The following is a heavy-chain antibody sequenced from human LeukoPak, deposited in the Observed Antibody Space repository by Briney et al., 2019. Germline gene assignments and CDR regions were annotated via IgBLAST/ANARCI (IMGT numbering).Heavy chain of an antibody. CDR2: TYYRSKWYT. CDR3: ARSTGPIDY. J-gene: IGHJ4*02. D-gene: IGHD1-1*01. CDR1: GDSVSSNSAA. V-gene: IGHV6-1*01. Sequence: SQTLSLTCAISGDSVSSNSAAWHWIRQSPSRGLEWLGRTYYRSKWYTYYAVSVKSRISINRDTSKNQISLQLNSVTPEDTAVYYCARSTGPIDYWGQGTLVTASS.